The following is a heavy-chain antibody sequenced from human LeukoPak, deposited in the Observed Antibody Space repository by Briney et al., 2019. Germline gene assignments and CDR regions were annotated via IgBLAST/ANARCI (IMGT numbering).Heavy chain of an antibody. CDR3: ASVAKRGYRFDC. CDR1: GGSICSYY. J-gene: IGHJ4*02. CDR2: IYYSGST. Sequence: SETLSLTCTVSGGSICSYYWSWIRQPPGKGLEWIGYIYYSGSTNYNPSLKSRVTISLDTSKNQFSLKLSSVTAADTAVYYCASVAKRGYRFDCWGQGTLVTVSS. V-gene: IGHV4-59*01. D-gene: IGHD5-18*01.